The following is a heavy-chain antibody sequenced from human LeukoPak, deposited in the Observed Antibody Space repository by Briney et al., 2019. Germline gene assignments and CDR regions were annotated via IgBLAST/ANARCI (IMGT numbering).Heavy chain of an antibody. J-gene: IGHJ4*02. CDR1: GFTFSRFW. CDR3: AKDKQGGDYYDSSGPFDY. D-gene: IGHD3-22*01. V-gene: IGHV3-7*03. Sequence: GGSLRLSCEASGFTFSRFWMSWVRQAPGEGLEWVANIDEGGSEKYHVGSVRGRFTISRDNAKNSLYLQMNSLRAEDTALYYCAKDKQGGDYYDSSGPFDYWGQGTLVTVSS. CDR2: IDEGGSEK.